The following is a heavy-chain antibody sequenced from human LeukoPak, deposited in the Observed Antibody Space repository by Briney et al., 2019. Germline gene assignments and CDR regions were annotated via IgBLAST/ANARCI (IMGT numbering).Heavy chain of an antibody. D-gene: IGHD2-21*01. CDR1: GGSISSGGYY. V-gene: IGHV4-31*03. J-gene: IGHJ4*02. Sequence: PSETLSLTCTVSGGSISSGGYYWSWIRQHPGKGLEWIGYIYYSGSTYYNPSLKSRVTISVDTSKNQFSLKLSSVTAADTAVYYCARDGFGILWWSRWGQGTLVTVSS. CDR2: IYYSGST. CDR3: ARDGFGILWWSR.